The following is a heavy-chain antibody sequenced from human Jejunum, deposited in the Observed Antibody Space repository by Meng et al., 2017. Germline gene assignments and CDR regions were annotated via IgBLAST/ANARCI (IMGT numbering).Heavy chain of an antibody. V-gene: IGHV3-48*03. D-gene: IGHD5-24*01. J-gene: IGHJ4*02. CDR3: VREGEHDYNFDF. CDR2: ISSSGISI. CDR1: GFTFSSSK. Sequence: GGSLRLSCAASGFTFSSSKMHWVRLSPGKGLEGVSYISSSGISICYGESVKGRFTISRDNAKNSLYLQMNSLRAEDAAVYYCVREGEHDYNFDFWGQGTLVTVSS.